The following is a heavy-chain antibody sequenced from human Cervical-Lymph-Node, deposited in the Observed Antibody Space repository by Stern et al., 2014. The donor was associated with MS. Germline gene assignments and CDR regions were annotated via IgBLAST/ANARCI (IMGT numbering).Heavy chain of an antibody. D-gene: IGHD4-17*01. CDR1: GFTFGSYS. V-gene: IGHV3-21*06. J-gene: IGHJ4*02. CDR3: ARDLTTVTTAYLNY. CDR2: SSSSSRYI. Sequence: EVQLVESGGGLVKPGGSLRISCAASGFTFGSYSMNWVRQAPGQGLEWVSSSSSSSRYIYYADSVKGRFTISRDDAKNSLYLQMNSLRAEDTAVYYCARDLTTVTTAYLNYWGQGILVTVSS.